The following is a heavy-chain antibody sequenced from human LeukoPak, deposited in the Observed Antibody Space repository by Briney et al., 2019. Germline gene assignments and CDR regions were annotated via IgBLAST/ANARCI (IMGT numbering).Heavy chain of an antibody. V-gene: IGHV3-21*01. J-gene: IGHJ4*02. CDR3: ARVHLGSSWLFDY. Sequence: GGSLRLSCAASGFTFSSYSMNWVRQAPGKGLEWVSSISSSSSYIYYADSVKDRFTISRDNAKNSLYLQMNSLRAEDTAVYYCARVHLGSSWLFDYWGQGTLVTVSS. CDR2: ISSSSSYI. D-gene: IGHD6-13*01. CDR1: GFTFSSYS.